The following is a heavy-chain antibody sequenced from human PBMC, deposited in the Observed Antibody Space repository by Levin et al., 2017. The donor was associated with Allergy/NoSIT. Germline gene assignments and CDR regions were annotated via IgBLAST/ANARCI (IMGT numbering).Heavy chain of an antibody. Sequence: GESLKISCAASGFTFSSYSMNWVRQAPGKGLEWVSSIVISRITYIYYADSVKGRFTISRDNAKSSLSLQMNSLRAEDTAVYYCARDWRGGGDVHAFDIWGQGTVVTVSS. CDR3: ARDWRGGGDVHAFDI. V-gene: IGHV3-21*01. J-gene: IGHJ3*02. D-gene: IGHD2-21*01. CDR2: IVISRITYI. CDR1: GFTFSSYS.